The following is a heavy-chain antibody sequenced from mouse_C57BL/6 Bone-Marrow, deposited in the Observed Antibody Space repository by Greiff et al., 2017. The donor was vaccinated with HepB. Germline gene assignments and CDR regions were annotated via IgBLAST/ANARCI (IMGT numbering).Heavy chain of an antibody. CDR2: ISDGGSYT. D-gene: IGHD1-1*01. CDR3: ARPDYYGTRFDY. V-gene: IGHV5-4*01. CDR1: GFTFSSYA. J-gene: IGHJ2*01. Sequence: DVQLVESGGGLVKPGGSLKLSCAASGFTFSSYAMSWVRQTPEKRLEWVATISDGGSYTYYPDNVKGRFTISRDNAKNNLYLQMSHLKSEDTAMYYCARPDYYGTRFDYWGQGTTLTVSS.